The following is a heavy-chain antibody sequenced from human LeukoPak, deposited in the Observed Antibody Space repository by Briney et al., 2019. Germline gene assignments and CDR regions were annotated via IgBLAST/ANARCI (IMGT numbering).Heavy chain of an antibody. J-gene: IGHJ5*02. V-gene: IGHV4-59*01. Sequence: SETLPLTCTVSGGSISSFYWSWIRQPPGKGLEYIGYIYNSGSTNYSPSLKSRVTISVDTSKNQFSLKLSSVTAADTAVYYCARGTQLWLPTNWFDPWGQGTLVTVSS. D-gene: IGHD5-18*01. CDR1: GGSISSFY. CDR2: IYNSGST. CDR3: ARGTQLWLPTNWFDP.